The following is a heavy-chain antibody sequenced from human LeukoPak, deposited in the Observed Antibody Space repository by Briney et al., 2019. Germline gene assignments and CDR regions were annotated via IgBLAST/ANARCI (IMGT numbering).Heavy chain of an antibody. CDR2: IIPIFGTA. D-gene: IGHD3-3*01. CDR3: ASGNTEGSYYDFWSGYFNWFDP. J-gene: IGHJ5*02. V-gene: IGHV1-69*01. Sequence: ASVKVSCKASGGTFSSYAISWVRQAPGQGLEWMGGIIPIFGTANYAQKFQGRVTITADESTSTAYMELSSLRSEDTAVYYCASGNTEGSYYDFWSGYFNWFDPWGQGTLVTVSS. CDR1: GGTFSSYA.